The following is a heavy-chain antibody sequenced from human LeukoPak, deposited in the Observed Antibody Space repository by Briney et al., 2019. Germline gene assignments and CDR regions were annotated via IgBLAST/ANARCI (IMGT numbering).Heavy chain of an antibody. V-gene: IGHV4-39*01. J-gene: IGHJ4*02. Sequence: SETLSLTCAVSGGSISSNSYYWGWIRQPPGKGLEWIGSIYYSGSTYYNPSLKGRVTISVDTSKNQFSLKLSSVTAADTAVYYCARTRYYYNSRSYGAPYYFDYWGQGTLVTVSS. D-gene: IGHD3-10*01. CDR2: IYYSGST. CDR3: ARTRYYYNSRSYGAPYYFDY. CDR1: GGSISSNSYY.